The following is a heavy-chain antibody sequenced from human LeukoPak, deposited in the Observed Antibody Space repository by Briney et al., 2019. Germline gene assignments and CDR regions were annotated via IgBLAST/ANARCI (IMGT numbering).Heavy chain of an antibody. J-gene: IGHJ6*03. V-gene: IGHV3-7*01. Sequence: GGSLRLSCAASGFTFSSYWMSWVRQAPGKGLEWVANIKQDGSEKYYVDSVKGRSTISRDNAKNSLYLQMNSLRAEDTAVYYCTRVSSKATVRGLITKKNYYYYYMDVWGKGTTVTISS. CDR2: IKQDGSEK. CDR1: GFTFSSYW. CDR3: TRVSSKATVRGLITKKNYYYYYMDV. D-gene: IGHD3-10*01.